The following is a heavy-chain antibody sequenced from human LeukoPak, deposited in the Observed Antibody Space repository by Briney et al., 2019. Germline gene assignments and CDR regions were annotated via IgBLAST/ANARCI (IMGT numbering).Heavy chain of an antibody. J-gene: IGHJ3*02. CDR3: TRNFGAYSFDI. D-gene: IGHD2-21*01. CDR2: IDYSGST. V-gene: IGHV4-61*01. CDR1: GGSISSGSYY. Sequence: SETLSLTCTVSGGSISSGSYYWSWIRQPAGKELEWIGYIDYSGSTNYNPSLKSRVTISVDTSKNQFSLKLSSVTAADTAVYYCTRNFGAYSFDIWGQGTMVTVSS.